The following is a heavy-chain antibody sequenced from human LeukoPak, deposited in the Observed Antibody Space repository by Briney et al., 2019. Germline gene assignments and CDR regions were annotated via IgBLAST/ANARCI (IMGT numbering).Heavy chain of an antibody. D-gene: IGHD5-18*01. J-gene: IGHJ1*01. V-gene: IGHV3-30-3*01. CDR3: AKDAEAYSYGYGYFQH. CDR2: LSYDANE. CDR1: GFTFSSYA. Sequence: GGSLRLSCAASGFTFSSYAMHWVRQAPGKGLDLEWVTVLSYDANEYYADSVKGRFTISRDNSKNTLYLQMNSLRAEGTAVYYCAKDAEAYSYGYGYFQHWGQGTLVTVSS.